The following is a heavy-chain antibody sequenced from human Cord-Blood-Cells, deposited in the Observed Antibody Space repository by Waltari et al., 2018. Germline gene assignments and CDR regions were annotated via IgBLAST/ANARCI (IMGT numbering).Heavy chain of an antibody. CDR3: ARREMATIDY. Sequence: QVQLQQWGAGLLKPSETLSLTCAVYGGSFSGYYWGWIRQPPGKGLEWIGEINHCGSTNYNPSLKSRVTISVDTSKNQFSLKLSSVTAADTAVYYCARREMATIDYWGQGTLVTVSS. D-gene: IGHD5-12*01. V-gene: IGHV4-34*01. CDR2: INHCGST. J-gene: IGHJ4*02. CDR1: GGSFSGYY.